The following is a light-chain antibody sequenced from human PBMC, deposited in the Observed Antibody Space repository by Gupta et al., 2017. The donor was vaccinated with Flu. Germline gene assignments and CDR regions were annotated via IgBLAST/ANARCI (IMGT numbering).Light chain of an antibody. CDR3: CSYVGNFTWV. CDR2: EDS. CDR1: SSDVGTFNL. V-gene: IGLV2-23*01. J-gene: IGLJ3*02. Sequence: QSALTQPASVSGSPGQSITISCPGSSSDVGTFNLVSWFQQYPGKAPKLMIYEDSKRPAEFSNRFSGTKSGSTASLTISGLQAEDEADYYCCSYVGNFTWVFGGGTKLTVL.